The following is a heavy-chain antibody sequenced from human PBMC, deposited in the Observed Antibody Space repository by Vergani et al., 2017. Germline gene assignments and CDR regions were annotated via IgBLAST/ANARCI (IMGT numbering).Heavy chain of an antibody. V-gene: IGHV1-69*06. Sequence: QVQLVQSGAEVKMPGSSVKVSCKASGGTFSNYAISWVRQAPGQGLEWMGGIIPIFGTTKYAQKFQGRVTITADKSTSTAYMELSSLRSEDTAVYYCARGVEMATIRNAFDIWGQGTMVTVSS. CDR3: ARGVEMATIRNAFDI. CDR2: IIPIFGTT. CDR1: GGTFSNYA. D-gene: IGHD5-24*01. J-gene: IGHJ3*02.